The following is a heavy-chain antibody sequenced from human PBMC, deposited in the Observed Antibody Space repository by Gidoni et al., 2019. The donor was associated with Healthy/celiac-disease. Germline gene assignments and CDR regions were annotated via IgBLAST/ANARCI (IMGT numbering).Heavy chain of an antibody. Sequence: EVQLVESGGGLVKPGGYLRLSCAASCFTFSNSWMSWVRQATGKGLEWVGRIKSKTDGWTTDYAAPVKGRCTISRDDAKNTLYLQMNSLKTEDKAVYYCTTDEPYRQWLVRGTFDYWGQGTLVTVSS. CDR1: CFTFSNSW. CDR3: TTDEPYRQWLVRGTFDY. D-gene: IGHD6-19*01. V-gene: IGHV3-15*01. J-gene: IGHJ4*02. CDR2: IKSKTDGWTT.